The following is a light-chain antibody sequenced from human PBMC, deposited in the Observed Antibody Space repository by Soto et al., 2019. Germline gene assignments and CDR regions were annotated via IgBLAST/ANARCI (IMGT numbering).Light chain of an antibody. Sequence: QSALTQPASVSGSPGQSITISCTGTSSDVGGYNYVSWYQQHPGKAPKLMIYEVSNRPSGVSNRFSGSKSDNTASLTFSGLQAEDEADYYCSSYRSSSTVFGTGTKVTVL. CDR3: SSYRSSSTV. CDR1: SSDVGGYNY. CDR2: EVS. J-gene: IGLJ1*01. V-gene: IGLV2-14*01.